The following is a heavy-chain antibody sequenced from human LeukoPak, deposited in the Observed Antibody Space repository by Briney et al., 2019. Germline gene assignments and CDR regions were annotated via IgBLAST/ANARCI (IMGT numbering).Heavy chain of an antibody. Sequence: GGSLRLSCAAPGFTFSSYWMTWVRQAPGKGLEWVARIKNDGSETNYADSVKGRFTISRDNAKNSLYLQMNSLRAEDTAVYYCVRGVVPGRSLPGYWGQGTLVTVSS. CDR1: GFTFSSYW. CDR2: IKNDGSET. CDR3: VRGVVPGRSLPGY. D-gene: IGHD6-19*01. J-gene: IGHJ4*02. V-gene: IGHV3-7*01.